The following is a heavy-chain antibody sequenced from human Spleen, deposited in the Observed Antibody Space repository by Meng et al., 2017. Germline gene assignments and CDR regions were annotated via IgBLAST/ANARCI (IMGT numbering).Heavy chain of an antibody. CDR1: GGSISSNSHY. CDR3: ATSNAVPALNWFDP. CDR2: IFYSGST. Sequence: RLQLQESGPGLVNPSETLSLTCTVSGGSISSNSHYWGWIRQPPGKGLEWIGTIFYSGSTYYNPSLKSRLTMSIDTSKNQFSLKLSSVTAADTALYYCATSNAVPALNWFDPWGQGTLVTVSS. J-gene: IGHJ5*02. V-gene: IGHV4-39*06. D-gene: IGHD1-1*01.